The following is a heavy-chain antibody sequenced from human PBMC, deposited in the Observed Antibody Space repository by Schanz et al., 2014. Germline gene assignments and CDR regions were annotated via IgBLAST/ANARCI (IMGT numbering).Heavy chain of an antibody. CDR1: GFTFNDYW. J-gene: IGHJ3*01. Sequence: EVQLVESGGGLVQPGGSLRLSCAASGFTFNDYWMHWVRQAPGKGLVWVSGISGSGVITYYEDSVKGRFTISRDNSKNTVYLQMDSLRDEDTALYYCATGVDFGFQTWGRGTMVIVSS. V-gene: IGHV3-74*01. CDR2: ISGSGVIT. D-gene: IGHD3-10*01. CDR3: ATGVDFGFQT.